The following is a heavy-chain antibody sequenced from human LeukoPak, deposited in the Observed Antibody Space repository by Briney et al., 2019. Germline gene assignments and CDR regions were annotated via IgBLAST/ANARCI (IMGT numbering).Heavy chain of an antibody. CDR3: AAMVRGVIYFDY. Sequence: SETLSLTCTVSGGSISSSSYYWGWIRQPPGKGLEWIGSIYYSGSTYYNPSLKSRVTISVDTSKNQFSLKLSSVTAADTAVYYCAAMVRGVIYFDYWGQGTLVTVSS. D-gene: IGHD3-10*01. CDR1: GGSISSSSYY. J-gene: IGHJ4*02. CDR2: IYYSGST. V-gene: IGHV4-39*01.